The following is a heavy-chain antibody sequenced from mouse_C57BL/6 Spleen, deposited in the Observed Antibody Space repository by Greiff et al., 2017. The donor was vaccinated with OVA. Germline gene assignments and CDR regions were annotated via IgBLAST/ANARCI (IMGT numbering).Heavy chain of an antibody. V-gene: IGHV1-7*01. CDR3: ARSVTTVVANGEV. D-gene: IGHD1-1*01. CDR1: GYTFTSYW. CDR2: INPSSGYT. Sequence: QVQLQQSGAELAKPGASVKLSCKASGYTFTSYWMHWVKQRPGQGLEWIGYINPSSGYTKYNQKCKDKATLTADKSSSTAYMQLSSLTYEDSAVDYCARSVTTVVANGEVWGTGTTVTGSS. J-gene: IGHJ1*03.